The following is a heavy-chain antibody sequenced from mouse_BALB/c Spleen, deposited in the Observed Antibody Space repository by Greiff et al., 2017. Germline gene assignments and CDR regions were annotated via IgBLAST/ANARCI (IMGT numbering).Heavy chain of an antibody. CDR2: ISNGGGST. D-gene: IGHD2-1*01. J-gene: IGHJ3*01. CDR1: GFTFSSYT. V-gene: IGHV5-12-2*01. Sequence: EVKVVESGGGLVQPGGSLKLSCAASGFTFSSYTMSWVRQTPEKRLEWVAYISNGGGSTYYPDTVKGRFTISRDNAKNTLYLQMSSLKSEDTAMYYCARHEDGNYSFAYWGQGTLVTVSA. CDR3: ARHEDGNYSFAY.